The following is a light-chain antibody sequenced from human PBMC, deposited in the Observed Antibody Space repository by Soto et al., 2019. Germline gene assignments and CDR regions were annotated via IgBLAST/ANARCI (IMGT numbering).Light chain of an antibody. J-gene: IGKJ1*01. CDR1: QSVSSRY. V-gene: IGKV3-20*01. Sequence: EIVLTQSPGTLSLSPGERVTLSCRASQSVSSRYLARYQQKPGQAPRLLISGASTRATGIPDRFSGSGSGTDFTLTISRLEPEDFAVYYCQQYGNSRWTFGQGTKVDIK. CDR2: GAS. CDR3: QQYGNSRWT.